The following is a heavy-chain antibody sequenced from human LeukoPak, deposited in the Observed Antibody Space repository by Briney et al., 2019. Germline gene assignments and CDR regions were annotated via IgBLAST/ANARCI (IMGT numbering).Heavy chain of an antibody. CDR1: GFNFSSYA. CDR3: ARDSWFGERLERDFDY. Sequence: PGGSLRLSCAASGFNFSSYAMHWVRQAPGKGLEWVAVISYDGSNKYYADSVKGRFTISRDNSKNTLYLQMNSLRAEDTAVYYCARDSWFGERLERDFDYWGQGTLVTVSS. CDR2: ISYDGSNK. D-gene: IGHD3-10*01. J-gene: IGHJ4*02. V-gene: IGHV3-30*04.